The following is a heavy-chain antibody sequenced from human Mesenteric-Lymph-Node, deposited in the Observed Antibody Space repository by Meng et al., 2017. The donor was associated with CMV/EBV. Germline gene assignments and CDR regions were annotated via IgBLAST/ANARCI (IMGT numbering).Heavy chain of an antibody. Sequence: GGSLRLSCAASGFPFSSYAMHWVRQAPGKGLEWVAVISWDGRIQKYANSAKGRFSISRDDSKNTLYLQMNSLRAEDTSTYYCARDGLPGFGDWFDYWGQGVLVTVSS. V-gene: IGHV3-30*04. D-gene: IGHD2-21*02. CDR3: ARDGLPGFGDWFDY. CDR1: GFPFSSYA. CDR2: ISWDGRIQ. J-gene: IGHJ4*02.